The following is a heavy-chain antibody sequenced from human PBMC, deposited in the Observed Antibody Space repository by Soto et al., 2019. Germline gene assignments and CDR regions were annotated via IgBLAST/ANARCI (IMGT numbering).Heavy chain of an antibody. V-gene: IGHV3-48*02. D-gene: IGHD3-22*01. CDR1: GITLIGYS. Sequence: GGSLRLSCTASGITLIGYSMNRRRQAPGKVLKRVSDICSTSNTIYYAGSVKGRFTISRDNAKNSLYVQMNSLRDEDTAVYYCARDLDSSGYSPAYWGQGT. J-gene: IGHJ4*02. CDR2: ICSTSNTI. CDR3: ARDLDSSGYSPAY.